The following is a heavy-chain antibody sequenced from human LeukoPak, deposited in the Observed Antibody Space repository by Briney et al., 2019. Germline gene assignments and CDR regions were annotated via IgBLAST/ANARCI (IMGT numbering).Heavy chain of an antibody. V-gene: IGHV3-23*01. CDR1: GFTFSSYA. Sequence: GGSLRLSCAASGFTFSSYAMSWVRQAPGKGLEWVSLISASGGSTYYTDSVKGRFTISRDNSQNTLYLQMDSLRADDTAVYYCAKYGSGSYYNGLYWGQGTLVTVSS. D-gene: IGHD3-10*01. CDR3: AKYGSGSYYNGLY. J-gene: IGHJ4*02. CDR2: ISASGGST.